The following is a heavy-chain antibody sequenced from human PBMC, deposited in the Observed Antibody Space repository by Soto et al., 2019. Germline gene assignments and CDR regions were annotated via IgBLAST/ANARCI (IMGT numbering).Heavy chain of an antibody. D-gene: IGHD4-17*01. CDR2: IIPIFGTA. CDR1: GGTFSSYA. J-gene: IGHJ6*02. V-gene: IGHV1-69*12. CDR3: ARAPTVTFHYSYGMDV. Sequence: QVQLVQSGAEVKKPGSSVKVSCKASGGTFSSYAISWVRQAPGQGLEWMGGIIPIFGTANYAQKFQGSVTITADESTSTAYMELSSLRSEDTAVYYCARAPTVTFHYSYGMDVWGQGTTVTVSS.